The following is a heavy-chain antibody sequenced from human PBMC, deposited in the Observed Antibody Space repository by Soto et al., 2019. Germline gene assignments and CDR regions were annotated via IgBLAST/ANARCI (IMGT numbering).Heavy chain of an antibody. CDR3: SRDVVVGAKALNY. J-gene: IGHJ4*02. CDR2: IKEDGSEK. CDR1: GFTLSNYW. Sequence: GSLRLPCAAPGFTLSNYWITWVRQAPGKGLEWVANIKEDGSEKHYVDSVKGRFTISRDNAKNSLYLQMNSLRVEDTAVYFCSRDVVVGAKALNYWGQGALATVS. D-gene: IGHD2-15*01. V-gene: IGHV3-7*01.